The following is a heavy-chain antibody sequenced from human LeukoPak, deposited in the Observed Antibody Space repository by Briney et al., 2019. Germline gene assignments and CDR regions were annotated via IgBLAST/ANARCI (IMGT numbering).Heavy chain of an antibody. V-gene: IGHV3-30-3*01. J-gene: IGHJ4*02. Sequence: GGSLRLSCAASGFTFSSYAMHWVRQAPGKGLEWVAFISYDGSNKYYADSVKGRFTISRDNSKNTLYLQMNSLRAEDTAVYYCARDLYYYDSSGSFDYWGQGTLVTVSS. D-gene: IGHD3-22*01. CDR1: GFTFSSYA. CDR2: ISYDGSNK. CDR3: ARDLYYYDSSGSFDY.